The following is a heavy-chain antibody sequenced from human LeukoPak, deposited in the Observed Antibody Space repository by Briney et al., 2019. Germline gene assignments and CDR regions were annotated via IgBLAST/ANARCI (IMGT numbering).Heavy chain of an antibody. D-gene: IGHD1-26*01. CDR3: ARLVWSYGGMDV. Sequence: SETLSLTCTVSGGSISSYYWSWIRQPPGKGLEWIGYIYYSGSTNYNPSLKSRVTISVDTSKNQFSLKLSSVTAADTAVYYCARLVWSYGGMDVWGQGTTVTVSS. CDR2: IYYSGST. J-gene: IGHJ6*02. V-gene: IGHV4-59*08. CDR1: GGSISSYY.